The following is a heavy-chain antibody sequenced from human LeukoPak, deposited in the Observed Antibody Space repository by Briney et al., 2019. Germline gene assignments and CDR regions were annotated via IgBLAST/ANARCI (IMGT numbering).Heavy chain of an antibody. V-gene: IGHV4-34*01. CDR2: IDHSGST. J-gene: IGHJ3*02. Sequence: SETLSLTCAVYGGSFSGYSWSWIRQPPGKGLEWIGEIDHSGSTNYNQSLKSRVTISVDTSKNKLSLKLSSVTAADTAVYYCESNALVRESYYAFDIWGQGTMFTASP. CDR3: ESNALVRESYYAFDI. D-gene: IGHD1-26*01. CDR1: GGSFSGYS.